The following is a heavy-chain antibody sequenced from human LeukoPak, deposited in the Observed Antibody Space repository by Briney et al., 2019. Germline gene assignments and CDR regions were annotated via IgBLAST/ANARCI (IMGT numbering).Heavy chain of an antibody. CDR2: LSGSGGNT. V-gene: IGHV3-23*01. D-gene: IGHD3-22*01. CDR3: AKGSYYYDSAGYFDY. CDR1: GFTFSSYA. Sequence: PGGSLRLSCAASGFTFSSYAMSWVRQAPGKGLEWVSTLSGSGGNTYYADSVKGRVTISRDNSKNTLYLQMNSLRAEDTAVYHCAKGSYYYDSAGYFDYWGHGTLVTVSS. J-gene: IGHJ4*01.